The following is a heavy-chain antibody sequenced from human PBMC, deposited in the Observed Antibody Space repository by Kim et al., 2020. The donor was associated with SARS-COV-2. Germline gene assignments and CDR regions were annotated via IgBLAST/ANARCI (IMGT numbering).Heavy chain of an antibody. J-gene: IGHJ4*02. D-gene: IGHD2-2*03. Sequence: GGSLRLSCSASGFTFSSYAMHWVRQAPGKGLEYVSAISSNGGSTYYADSVKGRFTISRDNSKNTLYLQMSSLRAEDTAVYYCVISSWVLGYCSSTSCFNDYWGQGTLVTVSS. CDR2: ISSNGGST. CDR1: GFTFSSYA. V-gene: IGHV3-64D*09. CDR3: VISSWVLGYCSSTSCFNDY.